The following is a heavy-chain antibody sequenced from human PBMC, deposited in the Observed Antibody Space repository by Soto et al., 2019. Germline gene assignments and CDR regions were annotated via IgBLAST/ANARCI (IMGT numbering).Heavy chain of an antibody. D-gene: IGHD3-10*01. CDR2: INPSNGNT. J-gene: IGHJ3*02. CDR3: ARGEYYSVSGTPPPRAFDI. V-gene: IGHV1-18*01. CDR1: GYTFTRSG. Sequence: ASVKVSCKASGYTFTRSGISWVRQAPGQGLEWMGRINPSNGNTNHAQHLQGRVTMTRDTSTSTVYMELSSLRSEDTAVYYCARGEYYSVSGTPPPRAFDIWGQGTMVTV.